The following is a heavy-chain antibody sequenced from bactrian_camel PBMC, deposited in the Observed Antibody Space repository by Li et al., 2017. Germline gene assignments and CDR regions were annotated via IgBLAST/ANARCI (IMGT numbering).Heavy chain of an antibody. CDR2: ISDDGST. J-gene: IGHJ7*01. D-gene: IGHD1*01. V-gene: IGHV3S63*01. CDR1: GFTFDDSD. Sequence: HVQLVESGGGSVQAGGSLRLSCTASGFTFDDSDINWWHQAPGNECELVSSISDDGSTYYSDSVKGRFTISQGNAKNTVYLQMNSLKPEDTGMYFCAVKLGLMDISTLMMGGKDYYAKDYWGKGTQVTVS.